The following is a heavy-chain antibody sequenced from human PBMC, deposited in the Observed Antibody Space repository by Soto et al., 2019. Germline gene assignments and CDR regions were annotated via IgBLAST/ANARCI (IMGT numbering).Heavy chain of an antibody. Sequence: VQLVESGGGLVQPGRSLRLSCAVSGLTFDDYAMHWVRQAPGKGLEWVSGISWNSVNRGYADSVKGRFTISRDNAKNSLYLQMNSLRVEDTALYFCAKDRNSGSDSYGLDVWGQGTTVTVSS. CDR2: ISWNSVNR. D-gene: IGHD1-26*01. CDR1: GLTFDDYA. J-gene: IGHJ6*02. V-gene: IGHV3-9*01. CDR3: AKDRNSGSDSYGLDV.